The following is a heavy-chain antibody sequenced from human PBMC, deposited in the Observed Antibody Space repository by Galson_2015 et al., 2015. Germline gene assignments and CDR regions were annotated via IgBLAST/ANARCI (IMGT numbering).Heavy chain of an antibody. V-gene: IGHV4-39*01. J-gene: IGHJ4*02. D-gene: IGHD6-13*01. CDR2: IYYSGST. CDR3: ARGGRSSWLDY. CDR1: GGSISGSNYY. Sequence: ETLSLTCTVPGGSISGSNYYWGWIRQPPGKGLEWIGSIYYSGSTYYNPSLKSRVTISVDTSKNQLSLKLSSVTAADTAVYYCARGGRSSWLDYWGQGTLVTVSS.